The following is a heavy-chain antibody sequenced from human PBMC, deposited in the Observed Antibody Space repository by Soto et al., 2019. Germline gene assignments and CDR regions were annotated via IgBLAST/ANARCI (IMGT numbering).Heavy chain of an antibody. CDR1: GGSINIGGYY. CDR2: IYYSGST. Sequence: SGTLSLTCTVSGGSINIGGYYWSWIRQHPGKGLEWLGYIYYSGSTYYSPSLKSRVTISVDTSKNQFSLKLRSVTAADTAVYYCERVRGYDSRGHHNAFDIWGQGTMVTVSS. J-gene: IGHJ3*02. V-gene: IGHV4-31*03. D-gene: IGHD3-22*01. CDR3: ERVRGYDSRGHHNAFDI.